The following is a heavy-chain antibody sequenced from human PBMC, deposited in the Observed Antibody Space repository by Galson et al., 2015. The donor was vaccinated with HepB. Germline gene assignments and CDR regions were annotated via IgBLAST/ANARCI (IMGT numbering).Heavy chain of an antibody. D-gene: IGHD3-3*01. J-gene: IGHJ6*03. Sequence: SVKVSCKASGYTFTDYVVNWVRQAPGQGLEWMGWMNTNTGKPTYAPGFAGRFVFSLDTSVTTAYLQNSSLETDDTAVYYCPRSPVRFLDWLPYYDYYYMDVWGEGTTVTVS. CDR1: GYTFTDYV. CDR2: MNTNTGKP. V-gene: IGHV7-4-1*02. CDR3: PRSPVRFLDWLPYYDYYYMDV.